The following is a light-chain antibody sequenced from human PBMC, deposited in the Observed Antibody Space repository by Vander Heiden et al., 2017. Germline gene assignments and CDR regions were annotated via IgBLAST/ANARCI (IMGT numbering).Light chain of an antibody. CDR2: GAS. V-gene: IGKV3-20*01. CDR1: QSVNSNF. Sequence: EIVLTQSPGTLSLSPGVRATLSCRASQSVNSNFLAWYRQKPGQAPRLLISGASNRATGIPDRFSASGSGTDFTLTISRLEPEDFAVYYCQQYGSSPLTFGGGTEVESK. J-gene: IGKJ4*01. CDR3: QQYGSSPLT.